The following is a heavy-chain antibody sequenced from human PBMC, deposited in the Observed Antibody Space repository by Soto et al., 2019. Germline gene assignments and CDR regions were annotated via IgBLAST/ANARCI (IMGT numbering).Heavy chain of an antibody. CDR2: INHSGST. Sequence: SETLSLTCAVYGGSFSGYYWSWIRQPPGKGLEWIGEINHSGSTNYNPSLKSRVTISVDTSKNQFSLKLSFVTAADTAVYYCARPGIGCSGGCGWFDPWGQGTLVTVSS. CDR1: GGSFSGYY. D-gene: IGHD2-15*01. CDR3: ARPGIGCSGGCGWFDP. V-gene: IGHV4-34*01. J-gene: IGHJ5*02.